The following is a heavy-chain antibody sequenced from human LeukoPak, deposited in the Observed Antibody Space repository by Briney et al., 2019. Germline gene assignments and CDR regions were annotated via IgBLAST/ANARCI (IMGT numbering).Heavy chain of an antibody. Sequence: WASVKVSCKASGGTFSSYAISWVRQAPGQGLEWMGGIIPIFGTANYAQKFQGRVTMTRDTSTSTVYMELSSLRSEDTAVYYCARGVVTGIFDPWGQGTLVTVSS. CDR2: IIPIFGTA. J-gene: IGHJ5*02. D-gene: IGHD2-21*02. CDR3: ARGVVTGIFDP. CDR1: GGTFSSYA. V-gene: IGHV1-69*05.